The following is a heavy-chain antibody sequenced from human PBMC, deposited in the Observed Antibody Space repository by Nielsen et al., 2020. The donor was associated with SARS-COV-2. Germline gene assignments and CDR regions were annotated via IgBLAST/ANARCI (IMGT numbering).Heavy chain of an antibody. CDR1: GFTFSNDA. D-gene: IGHD2-21*01. CDR3: AKDRGASGRPYYFDH. Sequence: GESLKISCVASGFTFSNDAMSWVRQAPGKGLEWVASVSASGRTTYYADSVKGRVMISKDFSTDTLSLQIHSLRVEDTAVYYCAKDRGASGRPYYFDHWGQGAQVTVSS. J-gene: IGHJ4*02. CDR2: VSASGRTT. V-gene: IGHV3-23*01.